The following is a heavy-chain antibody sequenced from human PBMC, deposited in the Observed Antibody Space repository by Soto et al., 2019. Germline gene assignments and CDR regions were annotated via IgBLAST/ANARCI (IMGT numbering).Heavy chain of an antibody. CDR2: ISGSGGST. CDR1: GFTFSSYA. D-gene: IGHD3-22*01. Sequence: GGSLRLSCAASGFTFSSYAMSWVRQAPGKGLEWVSAISGSGGSTYYADSVKGRFTISRDNSKNTLYLQMNSLRAEDTAVYYCAKGRDYYDSSGYYYYYGMDVWGQGTTVTVSS. CDR3: AKGRDYYDSSGYYYYYGMDV. J-gene: IGHJ6*02. V-gene: IGHV3-23*01.